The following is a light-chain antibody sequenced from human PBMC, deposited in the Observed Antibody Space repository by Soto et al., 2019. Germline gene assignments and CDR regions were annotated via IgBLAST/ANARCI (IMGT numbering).Light chain of an antibody. V-gene: IGLV1-40*01. CDR3: GVWDTNLSTYL. CDR1: SSNIGAGYD. J-gene: IGLJ1*01. Sequence: QSVLTQPPSVSGAPGQRVTISCTGSSSNIGAGYDVHWYQQLPGTAPKLLIYGNSNRPSGIPDRFSGSKSGTSATLGITGLQTGDEADYYCGVWDTNLSTYLFGTGTKVTVL. CDR2: GNS.